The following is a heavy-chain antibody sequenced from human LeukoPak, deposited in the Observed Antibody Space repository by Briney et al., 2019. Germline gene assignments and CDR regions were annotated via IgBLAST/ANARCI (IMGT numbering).Heavy chain of an antibody. CDR3: ANDLGWIQLNLG. CDR2: IHSGGST. V-gene: IGHV3-53*01. J-gene: IGHJ4*02. D-gene: IGHD5-18*01. CDR1: GFTVSSNY. Sequence: GGSLRLSCAASGFTVSSNYMNWVRQAPGKGLEWVSVIHSGGSTYYADSVKGRFTISRDNSKNTLYLQMNSLRAEDTAVYYCANDLGWIQLNLGRGQGTLVTVSS.